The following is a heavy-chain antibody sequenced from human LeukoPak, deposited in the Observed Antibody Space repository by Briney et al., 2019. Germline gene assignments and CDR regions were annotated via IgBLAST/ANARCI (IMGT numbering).Heavy chain of an antibody. CDR1: GLTFSNYW. CDR2: INSNGIST. V-gene: IGHV3-74*01. J-gene: IGHJ4*02. CDR3: ARDVGNFDY. Sequence: GGSLRLSCAASGLTFSNYWMHWVRQAPGKGLVWVSRINSNGISTGYADSVKGRFTVSRDNAKKTLYLQMNSLRAEDTAVYYCARDVGNFDYWGQGTLVTVSS.